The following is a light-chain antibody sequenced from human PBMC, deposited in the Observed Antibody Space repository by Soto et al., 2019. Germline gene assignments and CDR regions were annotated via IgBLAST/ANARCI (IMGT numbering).Light chain of an antibody. J-gene: IGLJ1*01. Sequence: QSALTQPASVSGSPGQSITVSCTGTSSDVGNYNLVSWYQHHPGKAPKLMIYEGSERPSGVSNRFSGSKSGNTASLTISGLQAEDEADYYCCSYAGSSTYVFGTGTKLTVL. CDR3: CSYAGSSTYV. V-gene: IGLV2-23*01. CDR2: EGS. CDR1: SSDVGNYNL.